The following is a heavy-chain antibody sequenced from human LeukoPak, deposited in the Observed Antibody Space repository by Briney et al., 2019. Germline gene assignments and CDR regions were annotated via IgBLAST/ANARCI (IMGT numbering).Heavy chain of an antibody. D-gene: IGHD3-22*01. CDR2: ISAYNGNT. V-gene: IGHV1-18*01. J-gene: IGHJ5*02. CDR3: ARGGYYYDSSGYLGTRWFDP. Sequence: ASVKVSCTASGYTFTSYGISWVRQAPGQGLEWMGWISAYNGNTNYAQKLQGRVTMTTDTSTSTAYMELRSLRSDDTAVYYCARGGYYYDSSGYLGTRWFDPWGQGTLVTVSS. CDR1: GYTFTSYG.